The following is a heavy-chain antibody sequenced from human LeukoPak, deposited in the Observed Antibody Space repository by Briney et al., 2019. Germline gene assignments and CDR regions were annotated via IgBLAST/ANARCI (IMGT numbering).Heavy chain of an antibody. J-gene: IGHJ3*02. V-gene: IGHV4-59*01. CDR1: GGSISSYY. D-gene: IGHD6-19*01. CDR2: IYYSGST. CDR3: ARYSSGWRSFDI. Sequence: SETLSLTCTVSGGSISSYYWSWIRQPPGKGLEWIGYIYYSGSTNYNPSLKSRVTISVDTSKNQFSLNLSSVTAADTAVYCCARYSSGWRSFDIWGQGTMVTVSS.